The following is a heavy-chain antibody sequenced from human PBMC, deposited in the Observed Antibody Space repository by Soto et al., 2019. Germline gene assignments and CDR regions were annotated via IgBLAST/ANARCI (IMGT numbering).Heavy chain of an antibody. D-gene: IGHD3-10*01. CDR1: GFTFSNYG. V-gene: IGHV3-23*01. CDR3: AKELWFGQRVFDF. CDR2: ISGSGGTA. Sequence: EVQLLESGGGLVQPGGSLRLSCAASGFTFSNYGMSWVRQAPGKGLEWVSVISGSGGTAFYADSVKGRFTVSRDNSKNTLFLQMSSLRDEDTVVYYCAKELWFGQRVFDFWGQGTLVTVSS. J-gene: IGHJ4*02.